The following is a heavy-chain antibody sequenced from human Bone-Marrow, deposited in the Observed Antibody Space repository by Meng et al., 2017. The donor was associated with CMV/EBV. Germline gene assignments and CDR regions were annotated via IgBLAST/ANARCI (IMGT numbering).Heavy chain of an antibody. V-gene: IGHV3-23*01. Sequence: WAASGFTFSSYAMSWVRQAPGKGLEWVSAISGSGGSTYYADSVKGRFTISRDNSKNTLYLQMNSLRAEDTAVYYCAKSKVATIGRFDYWGQGTLVTVSS. J-gene: IGHJ4*02. CDR3: AKSKVATIGRFDY. CDR1: GFTFSSYA. D-gene: IGHD5-24*01. CDR2: ISGSGGST.